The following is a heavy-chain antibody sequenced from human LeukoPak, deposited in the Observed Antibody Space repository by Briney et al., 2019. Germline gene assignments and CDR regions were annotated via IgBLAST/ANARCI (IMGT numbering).Heavy chain of an antibody. V-gene: IGHV1-24*01. CDR3: ARDRGGFGDPNYYYYGMDV. D-gene: IGHD3-10*01. J-gene: IGHJ6*02. Sequence: ASVKVSCKVSGYTLTELSMHWVRQAPGKGLEWMGGFDPEDGETIYAQKFQGRVTMTEDTSTDTAYMELSSLRSEDTAVYYCARDRGGFGDPNYYYYGMDVWGQGTTVTVSS. CDR2: FDPEDGET. CDR1: GYTLTELS.